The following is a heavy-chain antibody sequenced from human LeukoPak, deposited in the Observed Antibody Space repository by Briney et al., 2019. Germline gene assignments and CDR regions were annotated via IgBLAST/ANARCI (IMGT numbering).Heavy chain of an antibody. J-gene: IGHJ4*02. CDR3: ARDLGGYCSSTSCYLGY. CDR2: ISAYNGNT. Sequence: AASVKVSCKASGYTFTSYGISWVRQAPGQGLEWMGWISAYNGNTNYAQKIQGRVTMTTDTSTSTAYMELRSLRSDDTAVYYCARDLGGYCSSTSCYLGYWGQGTLVTVSS. V-gene: IGHV1-18*01. CDR1: GYTFTSYG. D-gene: IGHD2-2*01.